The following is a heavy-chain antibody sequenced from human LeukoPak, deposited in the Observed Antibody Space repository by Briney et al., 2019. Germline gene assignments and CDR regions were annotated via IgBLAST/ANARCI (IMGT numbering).Heavy chain of an antibody. Sequence: KPSETLSLTCTVSGGSISSYYWSWIRQPPGKGLEWIGYIYHSGSTNYNPSLKSRVTISVDTSKNQFSLKLSSVTAADTAVYYCAALPFSSNWFDPWGQGTLVTVSS. CDR3: AALPFSSNWFDP. CDR2: IYHSGST. D-gene: IGHD2-15*01. V-gene: IGHV4-59*01. CDR1: GGSISSYY. J-gene: IGHJ5*02.